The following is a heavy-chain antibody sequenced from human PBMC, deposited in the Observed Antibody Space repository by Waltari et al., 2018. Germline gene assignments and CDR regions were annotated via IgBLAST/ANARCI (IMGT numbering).Heavy chain of an antibody. D-gene: IGHD6-19*01. CDR2: IYQTGIS. J-gene: IGHJ4*02. CDR1: GYSISSGYF. CDR3: ARGPAYAAGWFSLY. Sequence: QVQLQESGPGLVKPSETLSLTCPVSGYSISSGYFWGWIRQAPGKGLEYIESIYQTGISNYNPSLKSRVTISMDTSKNQFSLHLSSVTAADTAVYFCARGPAYAAGWFSLYWGQGTLVTVSS. V-gene: IGHV4-38-2*02.